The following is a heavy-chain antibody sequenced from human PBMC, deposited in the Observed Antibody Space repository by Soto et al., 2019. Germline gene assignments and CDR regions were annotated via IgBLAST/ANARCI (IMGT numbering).Heavy chain of an antibody. CDR2: IDPSDSYT. CDR1: GYSFTSYW. CDR3: ARLVGFGELYYYYGMDV. J-gene: IGHJ6*02. V-gene: IGHV5-10-1*01. D-gene: IGHD3-10*01. Sequence: GESLKISCKGSGYSFTSYWISWVRQMPGKGLEWMGRIDPSDSYTNYSPSFQGHVTISADKSISTAYLQWSSLKASDTAMYYCARLVGFGELYYYYGMDVWGQGTTGTVSS.